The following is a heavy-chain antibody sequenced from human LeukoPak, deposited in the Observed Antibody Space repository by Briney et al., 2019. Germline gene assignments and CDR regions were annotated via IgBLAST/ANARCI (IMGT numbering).Heavy chain of an antibody. CDR2: TYASGTT. D-gene: IGHD6-19*01. J-gene: IGHJ4*02. V-gene: IGHV4-30-2*01. CDR1: GGSISSGGYY. CDR3: ARDGDSSGWTRSDY. Sequence: SETLSLTCNVSGGSISSGGYYWTWIRQPPGKGLELIGFTYASGTTYYNPSLKSRVAISADRSKNQFSLKLSSVTAADTAVYYCARDGDSSGWTRSDYWGQGTLVTVSS.